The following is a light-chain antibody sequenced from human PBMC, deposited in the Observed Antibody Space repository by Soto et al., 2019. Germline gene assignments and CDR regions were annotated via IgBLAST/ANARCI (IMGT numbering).Light chain of an antibody. J-gene: IGLJ3*02. CDR2: EGN. V-gene: IGLV2-23*01. CDR3: CSYAGSRTLV. CDR1: SSDVGGYNL. Sequence: QSALTQPASVSGSPGQSITISCTGTSSDVGGYNLVSWYQQHPGKAPKLMIYEGNKRPSGVSNRFSGSKSGNTASLTISGLQAEDEADYYCCSYAGSRTLVFGGGTKVTVL.